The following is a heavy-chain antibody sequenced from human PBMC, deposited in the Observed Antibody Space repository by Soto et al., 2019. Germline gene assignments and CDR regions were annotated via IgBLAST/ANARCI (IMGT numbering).Heavy chain of an antibody. CDR3: ARLYNWEPPGFGDYFQH. D-gene: IGHD3-3*01. CDR1: GYSFTSYW. V-gene: IGHV5-10-1*01. J-gene: IGHJ1*01. Sequence: PGESLKISCKGSGYSFTSYWISWVRQMPGKGLEWMGRIDPSDSYTNYSPSFQGHVTISADKSISTAYLQWSSLKASDTAMNYCARLYNWEPPGFGDYFQHWGQGTLATVSS. CDR2: IDPSDSYT.